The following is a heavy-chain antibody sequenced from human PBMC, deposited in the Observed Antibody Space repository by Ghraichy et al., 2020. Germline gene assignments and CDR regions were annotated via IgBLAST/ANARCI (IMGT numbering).Heavy chain of an antibody. CDR3: ARGGSSWLGVDY. CDR1: GGSISSYY. D-gene: IGHD6-13*01. CDR2: IYYSGST. V-gene: IGHV4-59*01. J-gene: IGHJ4*02. Sequence: SETLSLTCTVSGGSISSYYWSWIRQPPGKGLEWIGYIYYSGSTNYNPSLKSRVTISVDTSKNQFSLKLSSVTAADTAVYYCARGGSSWLGVDYWGQGTLVTVSS.